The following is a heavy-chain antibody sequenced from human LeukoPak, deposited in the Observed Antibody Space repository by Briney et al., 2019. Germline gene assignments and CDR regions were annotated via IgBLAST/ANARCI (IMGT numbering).Heavy chain of an antibody. CDR2: IGAYNGNT. D-gene: IGHD3-22*01. V-gene: IGHV1-18*01. J-gene: IGHJ3*02. CDR3: ARELYYYDSSGYYYGPRVVLDAFDI. Sequence: ASVKVSCEASGYTFTSYGISWVRQAPGQGLEWMGWIGAYNGNTNYAQKLQGRVTMTTDTSTSTAYMELRSLRSDDTAVYYCARELYYYDSSGYYYGPRVVLDAFDIWGQGTMVTVSS. CDR1: GYTFTSYG.